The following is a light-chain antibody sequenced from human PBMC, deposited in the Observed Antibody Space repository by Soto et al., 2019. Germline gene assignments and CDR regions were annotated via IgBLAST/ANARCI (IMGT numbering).Light chain of an antibody. J-gene: IGKJ1*01. CDR2: AAS. V-gene: IGKV1-39*01. Sequence: DIQMTQSPSSLSASVGDTVTFTCRASQSISEYLNWYQQKPGKAPRLLIYAASNLDNGVPSRFSGSGSGTTFTLTIRSLQPEDFATYYCQQSYSFPRPFGQGTKVEV. CDR3: QQSYSFPRP. CDR1: QSISEY.